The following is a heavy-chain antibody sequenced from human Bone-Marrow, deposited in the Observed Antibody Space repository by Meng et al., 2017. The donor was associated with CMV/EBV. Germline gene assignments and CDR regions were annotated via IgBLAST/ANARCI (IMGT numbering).Heavy chain of an antibody. CDR2: INPSGGST. Sequence: ASVKVSFKASGYTFTSYYMHWVRQAPGQGLEWMGIINPSGGSTSYAQKFQGRVTMTRDTSTSTVYMELSSLRSEDTAVYYCARITQTYYYDSSGYENAFDIWGQGTMVTVSS. CDR3: ARITQTYYYDSSGYENAFDI. V-gene: IGHV1-46*01. J-gene: IGHJ3*02. CDR1: GYTFTSYY. D-gene: IGHD3-22*01.